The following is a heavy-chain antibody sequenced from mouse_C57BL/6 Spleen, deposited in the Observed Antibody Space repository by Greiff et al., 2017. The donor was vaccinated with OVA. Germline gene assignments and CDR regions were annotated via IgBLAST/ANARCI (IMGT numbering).Heavy chain of an antibody. D-gene: IGHD2-3*01. J-gene: IGHJ2*01. Sequence: VQLQQPGAELVMPGASVKLSCKASGYTFTSYWMHWVKQRPGQGLEWIGEIDPSDSYTNYNQKFKGKSTLTVDKSSSTAYMQLSSLTSEDSAVYYCARGDGGDYWGQGTTLTVSS. CDR2: IDPSDSYT. V-gene: IGHV1-69*01. CDR3: ARGDGGDY. CDR1: GYTFTSYW.